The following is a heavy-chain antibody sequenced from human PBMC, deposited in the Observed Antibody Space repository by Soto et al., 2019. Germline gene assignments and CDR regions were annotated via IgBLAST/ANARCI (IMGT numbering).Heavy chain of an antibody. D-gene: IGHD2-2*01. J-gene: IGHJ4*02. Sequence: SETLSLTCAVYGGSFSGYYWSWIRQPPGKGLEWIGEINHSGSTNYNPSLKSRVTISVDTSKNQFSLKLSSVTAADTAVYYCARRARVVPAAINYWGQGTLVTVSS. CDR1: GGSFSGYY. V-gene: IGHV4-34*01. CDR2: INHSGST. CDR3: ARRARVVPAAINY.